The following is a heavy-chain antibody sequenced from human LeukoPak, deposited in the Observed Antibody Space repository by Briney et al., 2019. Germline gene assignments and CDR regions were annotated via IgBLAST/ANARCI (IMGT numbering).Heavy chain of an antibody. V-gene: IGHV3-30-3*01. D-gene: IGHD3-10*01. CDR2: ISYDGSNK. CDR3: AKDIGAYGSGSLGV. CDR1: GFTFSSYA. J-gene: IGHJ6*02. Sequence: PGGSLRLSRAASGFTFSSYAMHWVRQAPGKGLEWVAVISYDGSNKYYADSVKGRFTISRDNAKNSLYLQMNSLRAEDTALYYCAKDIGAYGSGSLGVWGQGTTVTVSS.